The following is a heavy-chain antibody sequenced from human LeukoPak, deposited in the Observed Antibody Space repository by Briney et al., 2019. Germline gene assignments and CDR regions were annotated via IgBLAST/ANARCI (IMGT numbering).Heavy chain of an antibody. Sequence: PGGCLRLSCAASGFTFSSYSMNWVRQAPGKGLEWVSSISSSSSYIYYADSVKGRFTISRDNAKNSLYLQMNSLRSEDTAVYYCARPGGVRIAAAGSYYYYGMDVWGQGTTVTVSS. CDR2: ISSSSSYI. CDR3: ARPGGVRIAAAGSYYYYGMDV. V-gene: IGHV3-21*01. J-gene: IGHJ6*02. D-gene: IGHD6-13*01. CDR1: GFTFSSYS.